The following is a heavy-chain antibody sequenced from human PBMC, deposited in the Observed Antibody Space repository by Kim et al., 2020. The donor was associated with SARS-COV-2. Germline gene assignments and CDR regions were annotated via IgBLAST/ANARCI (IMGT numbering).Heavy chain of an antibody. CDR2: INTNTGNP. CDR3: ARASEEMYYYDSSGYYYEDY. CDR1: GYTFTSYA. Sequence: ASVKVSCKASGYTFTSYAMNWVRQAPGQGLEWMGWINTNTGNPTYAQGFTGRFVFSLDTSVSTAYLQISSLKAEDTAVYYCARASEEMYYYDSSGYYYEDYWGQGTLVTVSS. D-gene: IGHD3-22*01. J-gene: IGHJ4*02. V-gene: IGHV7-4-1*02.